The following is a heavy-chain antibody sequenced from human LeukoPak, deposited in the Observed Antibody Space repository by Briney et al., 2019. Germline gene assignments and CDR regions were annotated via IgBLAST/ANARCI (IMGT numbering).Heavy chain of an antibody. CDR3: ARVGQLANWFDP. CDR1: GGSISSGGYY. V-gene: IGHV4-31*03. J-gene: IGHJ5*02. D-gene: IGHD2-2*01. Sequence: SETLSLTCTVSGGSISSGGYYWSWIRQHPGKGLEWNGYIYYSGSTYYNPSLKSRVTISVDTSKNQFSLKLSSVTAADTAVYYCARVGQLANWFDPWGQGTLVTVSS. CDR2: IYYSGST.